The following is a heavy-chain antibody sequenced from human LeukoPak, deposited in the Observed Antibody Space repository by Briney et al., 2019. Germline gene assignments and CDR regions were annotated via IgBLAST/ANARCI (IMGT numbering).Heavy chain of an antibody. CDR1: GFTFSSYA. D-gene: IGHD3-3*01. CDR3: ARGSPYDFWSGSSGSYGMDV. J-gene: IGHJ6*02. V-gene: IGHV3-30-3*01. Sequence: GGSLRLSCAASGFTFSSYAMHWVRQAPGKGLEWVAVISYDGSNKYYADSVKGRFTISRDNSKNTLYLQMNSLRAEDTAVYYCARGSPYDFWSGSSGSYGMDVWGQGTTVTVSS. CDR2: ISYDGSNK.